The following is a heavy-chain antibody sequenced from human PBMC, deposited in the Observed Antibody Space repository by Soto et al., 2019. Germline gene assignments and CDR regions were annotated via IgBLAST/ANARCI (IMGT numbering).Heavy chain of an antibody. CDR2: IFSSGST. J-gene: IGHJ4*02. CDR3: AREGSYSAYNFAHGIQLWSFDF. D-gene: IGHD5-12*01. Sequence: SETLSLTCTVSGGSSNTFYWSWVRQPAGKGLEWIGRIFSSGSTSFNPSLESRVAMSVDTSKNHFSLNLSSVTAADMAVYYCAREGSYSAYNFAHGIQLWSFDFWGQGALVTVSS. V-gene: IGHV4-4*07. CDR1: GGSSNTFY.